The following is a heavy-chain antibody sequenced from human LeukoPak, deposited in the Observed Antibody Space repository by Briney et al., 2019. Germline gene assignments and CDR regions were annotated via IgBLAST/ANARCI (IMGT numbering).Heavy chain of an antibody. CDR1: GFTFSSYA. Sequence: PGRSLRLSCAASGFTFSSYAMHWVRQAPGKGLEWVAVISYDGSNKYYADSVKDRFTISRDNSKNTLYLQMNSLRAEDTAVYYCARNLKRFLEWYYGMDVWGQGTTVTVSS. CDR2: ISYDGSNK. J-gene: IGHJ6*02. D-gene: IGHD3-3*01. CDR3: ARNLKRFLEWYYGMDV. V-gene: IGHV3-30-3*01.